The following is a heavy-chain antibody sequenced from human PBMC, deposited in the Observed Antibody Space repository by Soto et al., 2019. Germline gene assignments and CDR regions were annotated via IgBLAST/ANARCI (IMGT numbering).Heavy chain of an antibody. CDR2: IRSSSSYI. V-gene: IGHV3-21*01. J-gene: IGHJ4*02. CDR1: GFTFSSYS. CDR3: ARDSLGHYDTLRYFDY. D-gene: IGHD3-22*01. Sequence: EVQLVESGGGLVKPGGSLRLSCAASGFTFSSYSMNWVRQAPGKGLEWVSSIRSSSSYIYYADSVKGRFTISRDNAKNSLYLQMNSLRAEDTAVYYCARDSLGHYDTLRYFDYWGQGTLVTVSS.